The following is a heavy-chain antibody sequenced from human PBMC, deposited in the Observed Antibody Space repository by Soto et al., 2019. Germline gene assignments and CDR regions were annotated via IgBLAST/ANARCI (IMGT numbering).Heavy chain of an antibody. J-gene: IGHJ4*02. CDR1: GFTFSSRW. V-gene: IGHV3-74*01. CDR3: ARHSTYTADY. Sequence: EVRLVESGGGLVQPGGSLRLSCATSGFTFSSRWMQWVRQAPGKGLVWVSFINSDGSTTTYADSVKGRFTISRDNAKDTVYLQMSSLRVDDTAVYYCARHSTYTADYRGQGTLVTVSS. CDR2: INSDGSTT. D-gene: IGHD6-13*01.